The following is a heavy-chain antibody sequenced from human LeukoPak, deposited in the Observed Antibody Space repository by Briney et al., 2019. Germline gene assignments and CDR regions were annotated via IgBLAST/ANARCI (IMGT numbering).Heavy chain of an antibody. CDR1: GFTFSSYA. CDR3: AKVTGYCSSTSCYTSNWFDP. V-gene: IGHV3-23*01. CDR2: ISGSGGST. J-gene: IGHJ5*02. D-gene: IGHD2-2*02. Sequence: GGSLRPSCAASGFTFSSYAMSWVRQAPGKGLEWVSAISGSGGSTYYADSVKGRFTISRDNSKNTLYLQMNSLRAEDTAVYYCAKVTGYCSSTSCYTSNWFDPWGQGTLVTVSS.